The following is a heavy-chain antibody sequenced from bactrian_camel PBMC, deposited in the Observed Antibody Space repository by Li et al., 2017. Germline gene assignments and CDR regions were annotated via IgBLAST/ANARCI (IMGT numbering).Heavy chain of an antibody. V-gene: IGHV3S1*01. Sequence: HVQLVESGGGTAQAGGSLRLSCAASGYTANMNCMAWFRQAPGNEREAVAAICTGDGRAYYHDSENDSGKGRFTISRDNAKNTVYLQMNNLKSEDTAVYYCAAVAFGSDCGRQDEYRSWGQGTQVTVS. CDR1: GYTANMNC. J-gene: IGHJ4*01. CDR2: ICTGDGRA. CDR3: AAVAFGSDCGRQDEYRS. D-gene: IGHD1*01.